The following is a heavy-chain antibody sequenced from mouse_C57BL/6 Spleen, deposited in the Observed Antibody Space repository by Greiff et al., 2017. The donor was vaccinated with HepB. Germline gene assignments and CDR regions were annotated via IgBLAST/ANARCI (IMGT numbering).Heavy chain of an antibody. CDR3: ARRDSNSWFAY. Sequence: QVQLQQPGAELVMPGASVKLSCKASGYTFTSYWMHWVKQRPGQGLEWIGEIDPSDSYTNYNQKFKGKSTLTVEKSSSTAYMQLSSLTSEDSAVYYCARRDSNSWFAYWGQGTLVTVSA. J-gene: IGHJ3*01. D-gene: IGHD2-5*01. CDR2: IDPSDSYT. CDR1: GYTFTSYW. V-gene: IGHV1-69*01.